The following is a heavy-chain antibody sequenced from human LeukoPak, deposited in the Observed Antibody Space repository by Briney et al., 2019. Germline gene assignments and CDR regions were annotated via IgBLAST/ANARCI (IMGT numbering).Heavy chain of an antibody. CDR1: GCTFSSYS. CDR3: ARDHWSPPSY. Sequence: GGSLRLSCVASGCTFSSYSLNWVRQAPGKGLEWVSYIGVSSSLVRYADSVKGRFTISRDNAKNSLYLQMDSLRAEDTAMYYCARDHWSPPSYWGQGTLVTVSS. J-gene: IGHJ4*02. V-gene: IGHV3-48*01. D-gene: IGHD2-8*02. CDR2: IGVSSSLV.